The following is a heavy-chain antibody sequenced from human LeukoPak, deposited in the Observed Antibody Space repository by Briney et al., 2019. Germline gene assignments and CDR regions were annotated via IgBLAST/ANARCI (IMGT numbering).Heavy chain of an antibody. V-gene: IGHV4-61*02. Sequence: SETLSLTSRVSGGSVTSGLNYWSWIRRPAGKGLEWIGRIQTSGRVNYNPSLKSRVTVYLDTPKNLVSLQLTSVTAADTAVYYCAGDRGNGDYGDCNDYWGQGTQVTVSS. CDR1: GGSVTSGLNY. D-gene: IGHD4-17*01. CDR2: IQTSGRV. J-gene: IGHJ4*02. CDR3: AGDRGNGDYGDCNDY.